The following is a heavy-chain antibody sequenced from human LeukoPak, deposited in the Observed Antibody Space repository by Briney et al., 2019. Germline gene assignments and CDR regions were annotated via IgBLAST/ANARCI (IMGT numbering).Heavy chain of an antibody. CDR2: IIPFFGTA. V-gene: IGHV1-69*01. J-gene: IGHJ6*03. CDR1: GGTFRNYA. CDR3: ARLDYFGSGLYYYMDV. D-gene: IGHD3-10*01. Sequence: ASVKVPCKASGGTFRNYAISWVRQAPGQGLEWMGGIIPFFGTANYAQKFQGRVTITADESTNTAYMELSSLRSEDTAVYYCARLDYFGSGLYYYMDVWGIGTTVTISS.